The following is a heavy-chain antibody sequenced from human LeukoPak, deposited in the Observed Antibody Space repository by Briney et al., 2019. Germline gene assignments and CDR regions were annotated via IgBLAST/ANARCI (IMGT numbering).Heavy chain of an antibody. CDR3: AKGTAYYDFWSGYYGFDY. CDR2: MSYDGSNK. CDR1: GFTFSSYG. D-gene: IGHD3-3*01. Sequence: GGSLRLSCAASGFTFSSYGMHWVRQAPGKGLEWVAVMSYDGSNKYYADSVKGRFTISRDNSKNTLYLQMNSLRAEDTAVYYCAKGTAYYDFWSGYYGFDYWGQGTLVTVSS. V-gene: IGHV3-30*18. J-gene: IGHJ4*02.